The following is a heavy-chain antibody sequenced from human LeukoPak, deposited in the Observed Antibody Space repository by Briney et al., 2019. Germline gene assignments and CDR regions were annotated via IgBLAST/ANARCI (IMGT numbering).Heavy chain of an antibody. CDR1: GGTFSSYA. J-gene: IGHJ4*02. V-gene: IGHV1-69*13. CDR3: AREPTYYYDSSGYSWFDY. CDR2: IIPIFGTT. Sequence: SVKVSCKASGGTFSSYAISWVRQAPGQGLEWMGGIIPIFGTTNYAQKFQGRVTITADESTSTAYMELSSLRSEDTAVYYCAREPTYYYDSSGYSWFDYWGQGTLVTVSS. D-gene: IGHD3-22*01.